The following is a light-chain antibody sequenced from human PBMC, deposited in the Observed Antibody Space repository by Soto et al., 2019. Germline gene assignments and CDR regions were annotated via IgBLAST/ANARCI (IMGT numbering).Light chain of an antibody. Sequence: NFMLTQPHSVSESPGKTVTISCTGSSGSIASNYVQWYQQRPGSAPTTVIYEDNKRPSGVPDRFSGSVDTSSNSASLIFSGLKTEDEADYYCQSHDTTNVVFGRGTKLTVL. J-gene: IGLJ3*02. V-gene: IGLV6-57*02. CDR2: EDN. CDR3: QSHDTTNVV. CDR1: SGSIASNY.